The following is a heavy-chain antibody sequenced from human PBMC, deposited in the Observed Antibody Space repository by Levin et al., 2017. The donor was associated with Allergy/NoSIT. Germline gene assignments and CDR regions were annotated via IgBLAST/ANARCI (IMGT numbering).Heavy chain of an antibody. CDR2: MYPGDSEP. Sequence: TGGSLRLSCEGSGYNFNSYWIGWVRQKPGKGLEWVAFMYPGDSEPKYSPSFQGRVTISADKSTRTAYMQWSSLKASDTAMYYCATYGSGSYFDYYFDHWGQGTLVTVSS. V-gene: IGHV5-51*01. CDR3: ATYGSGSYFDYYFDH. CDR1: GYNFNSYW. D-gene: IGHD3-10*01. J-gene: IGHJ4*02.